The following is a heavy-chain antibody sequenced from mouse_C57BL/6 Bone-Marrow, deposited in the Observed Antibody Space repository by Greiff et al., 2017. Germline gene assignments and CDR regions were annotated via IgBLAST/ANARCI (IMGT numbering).Heavy chain of an antibody. Sequence: VQVVESGAELARPGASVKLSCKASGYTFTSYGISWVKQRTGQGLEWIGEIYPRSGNTYYNEKFKGKATLTADKSSSTAYMELRSLTSEDSAVYFCARDYDYECFDYWGQGTTLTVSS. CDR2: IYPRSGNT. V-gene: IGHV1-81*01. J-gene: IGHJ2*01. CDR1: GYTFTSYG. CDR3: ARDYDYECFDY. D-gene: IGHD2-4*01.